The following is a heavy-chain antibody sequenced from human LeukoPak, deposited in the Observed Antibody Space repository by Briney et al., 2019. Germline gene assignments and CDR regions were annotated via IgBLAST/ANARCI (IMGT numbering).Heavy chain of an antibody. V-gene: IGHV3-23*01. CDR1: GFTFNNYA. D-gene: IGHD4-17*01. Sequence: PGGSLRLSCAASGFTFNNYAMNWVRQAPGKGLEWVSSISGGGETTYYAESAKGRFTISRDNSQNTLYLQMNSLRAEGTAVYYCARDYADYVGYFFFDYWGQGTLVTVSS. CDR3: ARDYADYVGYFFFDY. J-gene: IGHJ4*02. CDR2: ISGGGETT.